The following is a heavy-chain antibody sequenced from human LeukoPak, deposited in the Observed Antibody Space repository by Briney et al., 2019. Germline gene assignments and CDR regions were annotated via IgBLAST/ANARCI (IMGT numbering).Heavy chain of an antibody. D-gene: IGHD3-3*01. Sequence: SETLSLTCTVSGGSISSSSYYWGWIRQPPGKGLEWIGSIYYSGSTYCNPSLKSRVTISVDTSKNQFSLKLSSVTAADTAVYYCARAVILEWSYYFDYWGQGTLVTVSS. CDR1: GGSISSSSYY. CDR2: IYYSGST. CDR3: ARAVILEWSYYFDY. V-gene: IGHV4-39*07. J-gene: IGHJ4*02.